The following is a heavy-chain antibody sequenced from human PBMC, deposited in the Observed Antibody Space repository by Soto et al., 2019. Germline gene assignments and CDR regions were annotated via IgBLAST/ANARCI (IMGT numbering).Heavy chain of an antibody. D-gene: IGHD6-6*01. J-gene: IGHJ4*02. Sequence: EVQLLESGGGLVQPGGSLRLSCTASGFTFSSYAMSWVRQAPGKGLEWVSAISGSGGNTYYADSVKGRFTISRDNSKNTLYLQTNSLRAEDTAVYYCAKSITARPFDYWGQGALVTVSS. CDR3: AKSITARPFDY. CDR2: ISGSGGNT. CDR1: GFTFSSYA. V-gene: IGHV3-23*01.